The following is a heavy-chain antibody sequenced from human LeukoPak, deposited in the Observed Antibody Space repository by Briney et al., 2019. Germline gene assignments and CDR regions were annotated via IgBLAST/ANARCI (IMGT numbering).Heavy chain of an antibody. Sequence: SETLSLTCTVSSASISTYYWSWIRQPPGKGLEWIGYIYHSGPSNYNPSLKSRVAMSVDTSKSQFSPSLTSVTTADTAVYYCAKAAKFYYGSQTYYYFDYWGQGILVTVSS. CDR3: AKAAKFYYGSQTYYYFDY. D-gene: IGHD3-10*01. J-gene: IGHJ4*02. CDR1: SASISTYY. V-gene: IGHV4-59*01. CDR2: IYHSGPS.